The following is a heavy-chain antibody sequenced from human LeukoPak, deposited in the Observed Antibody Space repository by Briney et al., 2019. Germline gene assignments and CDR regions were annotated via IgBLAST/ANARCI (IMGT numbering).Heavy chain of an antibody. CDR2: MNPNSGNT. V-gene: IGHV1-8*01. J-gene: IGHJ4*02. CDR1: GYTFTSYA. CDR3: ARDLKVPFDY. Sequence: ASVKVSCKASGYTFTSYAMNWVRQATGQGLEWMGWMNPNSGNTGYAQKFQGRVTITRNTSISTAYMELRSLRSDDTAIYYCARDLKVPFDYWGQGTLVIVSS.